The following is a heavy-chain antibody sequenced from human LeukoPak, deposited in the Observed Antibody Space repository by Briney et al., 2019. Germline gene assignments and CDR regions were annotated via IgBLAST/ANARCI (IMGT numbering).Heavy chain of an antibody. V-gene: IGHV4-4*09. CDR3: ARLDERFDP. J-gene: IGHJ5*02. D-gene: IGHD1-1*01. CDR2: IYTSGST. Sequence: SETLSLTCTVSGGSISSYHWSWIRQPPGKGLEWIGYIYTSGSTNYNPSLKSRVTISVDTSKNQFTLKLSSVTAADTAVYYCARLDERFDPWGQGTLVTVSS. CDR1: GGSISSYH.